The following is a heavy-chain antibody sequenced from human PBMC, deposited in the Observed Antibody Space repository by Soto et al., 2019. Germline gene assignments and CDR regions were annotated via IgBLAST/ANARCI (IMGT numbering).Heavy chain of an antibody. CDR1: GFSLSTSGGG. V-gene: IGHV2-5*02. D-gene: IGHD3-22*01. J-gene: IGHJ4*02. Sequence: PTQPVTVTCTFSGFSLSTSGGGVGWIRQPQGKALEWLALSYWAGDKRYSPTLKSRLTITKDTSNNQVVLTMTNMDPVHTATYYRAHSGGDSSGYYYLYFDYWGQGTLVTVSS. CDR3: AHSGGDSSGYYYLYFDY. CDR2: SYWAGDK.